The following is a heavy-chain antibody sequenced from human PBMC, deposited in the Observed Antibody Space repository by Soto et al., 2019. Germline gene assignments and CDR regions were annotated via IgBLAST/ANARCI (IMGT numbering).Heavy chain of an antibody. CDR3: AKAKSSGLASTDFDY. J-gene: IGHJ4*02. V-gene: IGHV3-23*01. CDR2: ISGSGGSI. Sequence: GGSLRLSCAASGFTFSTYAMNWVRQAPGNGLEWVSAISGSGGSIHYADSVKGRFTISRDNSKNTLYLQMSGLRADDTAVYYCAKAKSSGLASTDFDYSGQGTLVPVSS. CDR1: GFTFSTYA. D-gene: IGHD6-13*01.